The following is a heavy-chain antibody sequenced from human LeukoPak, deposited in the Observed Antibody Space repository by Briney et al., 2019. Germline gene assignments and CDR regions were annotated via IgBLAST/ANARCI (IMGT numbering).Heavy chain of an antibody. D-gene: IGHD5-24*01. CDR1: GFTVSSNS. J-gene: IGHJ6*03. V-gene: IGHV3-23*01. CDR3: VRVVDRWLQLGLLRAGGYYYYYMDV. CDR2: ISGSGGST. Sequence: TGGSLRLSCTVSGFTVSSNSMSWVRQAPGKGLEWVSAISGSGGSTYYADSVKGRFTISRDNSKNTLYLQMNSLRAEDTAVYYCVRVVDRWLQLGLLRAGGYYYYYMDVWGKGTTVTVSS.